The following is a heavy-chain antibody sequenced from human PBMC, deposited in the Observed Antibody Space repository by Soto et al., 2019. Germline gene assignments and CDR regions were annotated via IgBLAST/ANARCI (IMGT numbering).Heavy chain of an antibody. Sequence: PGESLKISCAVSGFSFNNYAMNWVRLAPGKGLEWVSSISGGGTGTYSADAVRGRFTISSDKSRNTVYLQRSRLRAEDTAVYYCAKGHYSDNVGNLVANQHFDSWGQGSLVTVYS. V-gene: IGHV3-23*01. CDR1: GFSFNNYA. CDR2: ISGGGTGT. CDR3: AKGHYSDNVGNLVANQHFDS. D-gene: IGHD3-22*01. J-gene: IGHJ4*02.